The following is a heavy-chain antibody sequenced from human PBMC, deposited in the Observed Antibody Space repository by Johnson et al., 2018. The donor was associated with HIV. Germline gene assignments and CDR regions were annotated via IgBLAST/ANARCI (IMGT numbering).Heavy chain of an antibody. CDR2: IRQDGSEK. J-gene: IGHJ3*02. CDR3: AREGEPDGFDI. V-gene: IGHV3-7*01. D-gene: IGHD3-16*01. CDR1: GFTFSSYW. Sequence: EVQLVESGGGLLQPGGSLRLSCAASGFTFSSYWMSWVRQAPGKGLEWVANIRQDGSEKHYVDSVRGRFTISRDNAKNSLYLQMNSLRAEDTAVYYCAREGEPDGFDIWGQGTMVTVSS.